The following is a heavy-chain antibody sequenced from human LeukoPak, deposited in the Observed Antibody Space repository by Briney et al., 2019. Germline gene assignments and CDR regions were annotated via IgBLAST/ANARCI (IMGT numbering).Heavy chain of an antibody. V-gene: IGHV4-34*01. CDR3: VRRSTPFDL. D-gene: IGHD5/OR15-5a*01. J-gene: IGHJ2*01. Sequence: GSLRLSCAASGFTVSTNYMSWLRQPPGKGLEWIGEINYSGSTNYNPSLKSRVTISIDTSKTQFSLKVSSLTAADTAVYYCVRRSTPFDLWGRGNLVTVSS. CDR1: GFTVSTNY. CDR2: INYSGST.